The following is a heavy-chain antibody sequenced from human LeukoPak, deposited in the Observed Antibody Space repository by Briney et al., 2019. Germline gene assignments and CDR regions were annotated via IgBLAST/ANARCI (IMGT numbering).Heavy chain of an antibody. Sequence: GGSLRHSCSASGFIFSSNSMNWVRQAPGKGLDWVSYISSGSSTIYYADSVKGRFTISRENAKNSLSLQMNSLRDEDTSVYYCARASGSGSGTYYYYAMDVWGQATTAADSS. CDR2: ISSGSSTI. J-gene: IGHJ6*02. CDR1: GFIFSSNS. V-gene: IGHV3-48*02. D-gene: IGHD3-10*01. CDR3: ARASGSGSGTYYYYAMDV.